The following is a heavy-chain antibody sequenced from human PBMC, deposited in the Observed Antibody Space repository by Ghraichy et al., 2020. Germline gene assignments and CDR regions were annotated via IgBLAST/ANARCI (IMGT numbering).Heavy chain of an antibody. J-gene: IGHJ3*02. V-gene: IGHV4-39*01. CDR3: ARYNMIGGSYQVVDAFDI. CDR2: IYYSGST. Sequence: SETLSLTCTVSGGSISSSNYYWGWIRQPPGKGLEWIGSIYYSGSTYYNPSLKSRVTISVDTSKNQFSLKLSSVTAADTAVYYCARYNMIGGSYQVVDAFDIWGQGTMVTVSS. D-gene: IGHD1-26*01. CDR1: GGSISSSNYY.